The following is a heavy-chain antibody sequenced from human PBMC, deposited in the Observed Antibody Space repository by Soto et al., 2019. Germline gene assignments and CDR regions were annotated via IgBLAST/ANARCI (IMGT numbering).Heavy chain of an antibody. CDR1: GFTFSSYV. V-gene: IGHV3-30*18. CDR2: ISSAGSNK. D-gene: IGHD2-2*01. J-gene: IGHJ5*02. CDR3: AKDGTVVGYNWFDP. Sequence: QVQLVESGGGVVQPGRSLRLSCAASGFTFSSYVIHWVRQAPGKGLEWVAVISSAGSNKDYADSVKGRFTISRDNSKNTRYLEMNSLRVEDTAVYYCAKDGTVVGYNWFDPWGQGTLVTVSS.